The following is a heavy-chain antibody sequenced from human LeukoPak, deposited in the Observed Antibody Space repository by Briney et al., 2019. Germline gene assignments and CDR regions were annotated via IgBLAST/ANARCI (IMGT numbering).Heavy chain of an antibody. V-gene: IGHV3-30*02. J-gene: IGHJ4*02. CDR2: IRYDGSNK. Sequence: GGSLRLSCAASGFTFSSYGMHWVRQAPGKGLEWVAFIRYDGSNKYYADSVKGRFTISRDNSKNTLYLQMNSLRAEDTAVYYCAKARTTVTTGYFDYWGQGTLVTVSS. CDR3: AKARTTVTTGYFDY. CDR1: GFTFSSYG. D-gene: IGHD4-17*01.